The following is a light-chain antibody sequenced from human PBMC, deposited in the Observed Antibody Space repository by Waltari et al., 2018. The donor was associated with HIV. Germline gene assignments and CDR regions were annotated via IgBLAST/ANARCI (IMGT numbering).Light chain of an antibody. J-gene: IGLJ3*02. CDR2: GNS. CDR3: QSYDSSLSDWV. V-gene: IGLV1-40*01. Sequence: QSVLTQPPSVSGAPGQRVTIPCTGSSSNIGAGYDVHWYQQLPGTAPKLLIYGNSNRPSGVPDRFSGSKSGTSASLVITGLQAEDEADYYCQSYDSSLSDWVFGGGTKLTVL. CDR1: SSNIGAGYD.